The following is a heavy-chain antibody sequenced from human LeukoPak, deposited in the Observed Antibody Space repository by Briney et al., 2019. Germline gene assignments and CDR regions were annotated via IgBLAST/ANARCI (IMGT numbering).Heavy chain of an antibody. Sequence: ASVKVSCKASGYTFTSYAISWVRQAPGQGLEWMGWISAYNGNANSAQMVQGRVTMTTDTTTSTACMELRSLRSDDTAVYYCAREGEYGSSWCDYWGQGTLVTVSS. CDR2: ISAYNGNA. D-gene: IGHD6-13*01. V-gene: IGHV1-18*01. CDR1: GYTFTSYA. CDR3: AREGEYGSSWCDY. J-gene: IGHJ4*02.